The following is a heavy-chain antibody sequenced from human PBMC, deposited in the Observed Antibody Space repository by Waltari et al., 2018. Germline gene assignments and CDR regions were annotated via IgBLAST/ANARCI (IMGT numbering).Heavy chain of an antibody. V-gene: IGHV3-7*01. CDR2: IKKDGSEK. D-gene: IGHD6-19*01. J-gene: IGHJ4*02. Sequence: YVVSWVRQVPGKGLEWVANIKKDGSEKYYVDSVKGRFTIARDNAKNSLYLQMNSLRAEDTAVYYCASHGGSGWFAWGQGTLVTVSA. CDR1: YV. CDR3: ASHGGSGWFA.